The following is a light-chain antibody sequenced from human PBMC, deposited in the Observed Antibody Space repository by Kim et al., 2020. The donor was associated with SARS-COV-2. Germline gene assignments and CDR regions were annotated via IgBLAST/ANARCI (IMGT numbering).Light chain of an antibody. CDR3: LQHNTYPIT. CDR2: GAS. J-gene: IGKJ5*01. V-gene: IGKV1-17*01. Sequence: ASVGDRVTITCRARQDVRNDLSWYQQNQGRAPKRLIYGASSLQSGVPSRFSGSGSGTEFPLTISSLQPEDFATYFCLQHNTYPITFGQGTRLEIK. CDR1: QDVRND.